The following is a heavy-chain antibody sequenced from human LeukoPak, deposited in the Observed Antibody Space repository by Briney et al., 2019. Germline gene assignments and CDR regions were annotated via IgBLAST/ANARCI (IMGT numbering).Heavy chain of an antibody. J-gene: IGHJ4*02. D-gene: IGHD5-24*01. V-gene: IGHV4-61*02. CDR2: IYTSGST. Sequence: SETLSLTCTVSGGSISSGSYYWSWIRQPAGKGLEWIGRIYTSGSTNYNPSLKSRVTISVDTSKNQFSLKLSSVTAADTAVYYCARDAGATSSFDYWGQGTLVTVSS. CDR1: GGSISSGSYY. CDR3: ARDAGATSSFDY.